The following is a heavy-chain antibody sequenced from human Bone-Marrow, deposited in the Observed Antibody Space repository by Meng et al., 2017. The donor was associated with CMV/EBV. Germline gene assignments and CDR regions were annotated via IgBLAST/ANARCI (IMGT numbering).Heavy chain of an antibody. CDR2: IYPGDSDT. D-gene: IGHD3-10*01. Sequence: GGSLRLSCKGSGYSFTSYWIGWLRQMPGKGLEWMGIIYPGDSDTRYRPSFQGQVTISADKSISTAYLQWRSLKASDTAMYYCARLIWFGELVDYWGQGTLVTVSS. J-gene: IGHJ4*02. CDR3: ARLIWFGELVDY. V-gene: IGHV5-51*01. CDR1: GYSFTSYW.